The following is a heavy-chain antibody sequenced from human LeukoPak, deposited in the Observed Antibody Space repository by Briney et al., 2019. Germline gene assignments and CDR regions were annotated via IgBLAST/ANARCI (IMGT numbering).Heavy chain of an antibody. CDR2: ISGSGGNT. CDR3: ARGIPLMTTVTASPLNFDY. Sequence: GGSLRLSCAASGFTFSSYTMSWVRQAPGKGLEWVSAISGSGGNTYYADSVKGRFTISRDNSKNTLYLQMNSLRAEDTAVYYCARGIPLMTTVTASPLNFDYWGQGTLVTVSS. D-gene: IGHD4-17*01. V-gene: IGHV3-23*01. J-gene: IGHJ4*02. CDR1: GFTFSSYT.